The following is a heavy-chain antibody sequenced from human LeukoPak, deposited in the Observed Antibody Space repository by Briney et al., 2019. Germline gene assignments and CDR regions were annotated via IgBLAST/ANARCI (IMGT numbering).Heavy chain of an antibody. CDR3: ARGLTGSYNYYYYAMDV. D-gene: IGHD3-9*01. CDR2: INPDSGGT. J-gene: IGHJ6*02. Sequence: ASVKVSCKAPGYTFRGYYIHWVRQAPGQGLEWMGWINPDSGGTKYAQTFQGRVTMTRDTSISAAYMDLSRLTFDDTAIYYCARGLTGSYNYYYYAMDVWGQGTTVTVSS. V-gene: IGHV1-2*02. CDR1: GYTFRGYY.